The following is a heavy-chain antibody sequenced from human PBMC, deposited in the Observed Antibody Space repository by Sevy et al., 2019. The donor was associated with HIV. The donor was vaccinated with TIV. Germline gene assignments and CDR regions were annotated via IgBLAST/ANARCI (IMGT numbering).Heavy chain of an antibody. CDR2: ISVSSNYI. D-gene: IGHD3-3*01. Sequence: GGSLRLSCAASGFTFRSYSMNWVRQAPGKGLEWVSSISVSSNYIFYGESVKGRFTISRENAKKSFFLQMNSLRAEDTAVNYWARDMTIFGVVVGMDVWGQGTTVTVSS. CDR3: ARDMTIFGVVVGMDV. J-gene: IGHJ6*02. V-gene: IGHV3-21*01. CDR1: GFTFRSYS.